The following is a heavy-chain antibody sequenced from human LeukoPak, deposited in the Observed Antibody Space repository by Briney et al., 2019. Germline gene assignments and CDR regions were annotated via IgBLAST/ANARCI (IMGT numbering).Heavy chain of an antibody. CDR1: GFTFSDHY. D-gene: IGHD3-3*01. Sequence: GGSLRLSCAASGFTFSDHYMDWVRQAPGKGLEWIGRTGNKANNYPTEYAASVKGRFTISRDDSKNSLYLQMNSLRAEDTAVYYCAKITEWLSPYYYGMDVWGQGTTVTVSS. CDR3: AKITEWLSPYYYGMDV. CDR2: TGNKANNYPT. J-gene: IGHJ6*02. V-gene: IGHV3-72*01.